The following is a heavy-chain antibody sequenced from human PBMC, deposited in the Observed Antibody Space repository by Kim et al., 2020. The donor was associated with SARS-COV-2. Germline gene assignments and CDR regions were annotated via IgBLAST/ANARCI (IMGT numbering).Heavy chain of an antibody. CDR1: GFTFSTCW. D-gene: IGHD2-15*01. CDR2: INQDGSEK. V-gene: IGHV3-7*01. CDR3: TRNFGGFDY. J-gene: IGHJ4*02. Sequence: GGSLRLSCAASGFTFSTCWMTWVRQAPGKGLEWVANINQDGSEKYYVGSVKGRFTISRDNAKNSLYLQMSSLRAEDTAVYYCTRNFGGFDYWGQGALVTVSS.